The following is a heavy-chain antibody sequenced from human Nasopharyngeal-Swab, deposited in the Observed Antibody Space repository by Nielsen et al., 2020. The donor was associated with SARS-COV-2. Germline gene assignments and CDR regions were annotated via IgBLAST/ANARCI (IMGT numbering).Heavy chain of an antibody. J-gene: IGHJ4*02. CDR2: IWYDGSNK. Sequence: GESLKISCAASGFTFSSYGMHWVRQAPGKGLEWVAVIWYDGSNKYYADSVKGRFTISRDNSKNTLYLQMNSLRAEDTAVYYCAREHDNGDYRGIGCFDYWGQGTLVTVSS. V-gene: IGHV3-33*01. D-gene: IGHD4-17*01. CDR3: AREHDNGDYRGIGCFDY. CDR1: GFTFSSYG.